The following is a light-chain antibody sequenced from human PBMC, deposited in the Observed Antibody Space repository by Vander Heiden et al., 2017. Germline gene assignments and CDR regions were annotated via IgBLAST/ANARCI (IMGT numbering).Light chain of an antibody. CDR2: KAS. CDR3: QQDSNSPCT. J-gene: IGKJ2*02. V-gene: IGKV1-5*03. Sequence: DIQMTQSPSTLSASVGDSVTITCRPSQSSNTRLGWYQQKPGKAPNLLIYKASTLEIGVPSRFSGSGSGTEFTLTIRRLQPDDTATYYCQQDSNSPCTFGQGTKLEIK. CDR1: QSSNTR.